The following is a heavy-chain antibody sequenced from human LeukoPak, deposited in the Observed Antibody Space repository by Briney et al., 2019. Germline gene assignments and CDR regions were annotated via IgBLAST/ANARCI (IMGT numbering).Heavy chain of an antibody. CDR1: GFTFTSYS. Sequence: GGSLRLSCAASGFTFTSYSMNWVRQAPGKGLEWVSTISGGGGSTYYADSVKGRFTISRDNSKNTLYLQMNSLRAEDTAVYYCARDQWDPGYYFDYWGQGTLVTVSS. D-gene: IGHD1-26*01. V-gene: IGHV3-23*01. CDR2: ISGGGGST. CDR3: ARDQWDPGYYFDY. J-gene: IGHJ4*02.